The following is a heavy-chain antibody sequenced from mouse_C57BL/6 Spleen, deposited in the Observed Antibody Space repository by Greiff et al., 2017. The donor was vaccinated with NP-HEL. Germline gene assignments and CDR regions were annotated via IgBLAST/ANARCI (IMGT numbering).Heavy chain of an antibody. Sequence: VQLKQSGPVLVKPGASVKMSCKASGYTFTDYYMNWVKQSHGKSLEWIGVINPYNGGTSYNQKFKGKATLTVDKSSSTAYMELNSLTSEDSAVYYCARRDSVRGFAYWGQGTLVTVSA. CDR2: INPYNGGT. CDR3: ARRDSVRGFAY. CDR1: GYTFTDYY. V-gene: IGHV1-19*01. J-gene: IGHJ3*01. D-gene: IGHD3-3*01.